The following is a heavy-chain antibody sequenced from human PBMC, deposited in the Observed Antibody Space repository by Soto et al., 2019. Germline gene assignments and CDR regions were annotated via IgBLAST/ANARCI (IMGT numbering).Heavy chain of an antibody. Sequence: ASVKVSCKASGGTFSNYAINWVRQAPGQGLEWMGGIIPLFGTPNYAQKFQGRVTFTAHKSTSTAYMELRSLRSDDTAVYYCARGWEKVGATTPFDYWGQGTLVTVSS. V-gene: IGHV1-69*06. CDR2: IIPLFGTP. D-gene: IGHD1-26*01. CDR3: ARGWEKVGATTPFDY. J-gene: IGHJ4*02. CDR1: GGTFSNYA.